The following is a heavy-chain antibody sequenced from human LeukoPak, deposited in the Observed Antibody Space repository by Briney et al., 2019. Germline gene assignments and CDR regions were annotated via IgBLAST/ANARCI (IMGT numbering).Heavy chain of an antibody. V-gene: IGHV3-49*04. CDR1: GFTFGDYA. J-gene: IGHJ6*02. CDR2: IRSKAYGGTT. D-gene: IGHD1-26*01. Sequence: QPGGSLRLSCTASGFTFGDYAMSWVRQAPGKGLEWVGFIRSKAYGGTTEYAASVKGRFTISRDDSKSIAYLQMSSLKTEDTAVYYCTSFRPLQWDSGSYYYYYGMDVWGQGTTVTVSS. CDR3: TSFRPLQWDSGSYYYYYGMDV.